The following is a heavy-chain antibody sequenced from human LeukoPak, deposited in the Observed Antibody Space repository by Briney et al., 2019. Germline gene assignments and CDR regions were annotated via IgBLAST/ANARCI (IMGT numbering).Heavy chain of an antibody. J-gene: IGHJ4*02. CDR1: GYTFTGYY. Sequence: XAXGYTFTGYYMHWVRQAPGQELEWMGWINPNSGGTNYAQKFQGWVTMTRDTSISTAYMELSRLRSDDTAVYYCARAVRLSSTAMVFGYWGQGTLVTVSS. CDR3: ARAVRLSSTAMVFGY. D-gene: IGHD5-18*01. V-gene: IGHV1-2*04. CDR2: INPNSGGT.